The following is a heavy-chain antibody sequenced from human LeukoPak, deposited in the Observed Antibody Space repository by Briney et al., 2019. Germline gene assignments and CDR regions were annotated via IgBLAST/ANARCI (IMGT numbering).Heavy chain of an antibody. CDR2: ISNTGSPI. D-gene: IGHD2-15*01. J-gene: IGHJ4*02. V-gene: IGHV3-48*02. Sequence: GGSLRLSCAASGFTFSRFGMNWVRQAPGKGLEWVSYISNTGSPIYYADSVKGRFTISRDNAKNSLYLQMNSLRDDDTAVYYCAQKGGTDYWGQGTLVTVSS. CDR3: AQKGGTDY. CDR1: GFTFSRFG.